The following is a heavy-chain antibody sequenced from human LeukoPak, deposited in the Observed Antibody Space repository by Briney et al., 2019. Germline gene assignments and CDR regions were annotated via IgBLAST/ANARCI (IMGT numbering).Heavy chain of an antibody. Sequence: GGSLRLSSAASGFTFSDYYMSWIRQTPGKGLEWVSYIYNSASNTYYADSVKGRFTISRDNAKNVLYLQMNNLRVEDTAVYYCARGHYGLDVWGQGTTVTVSS. CDR3: ARGHYGLDV. V-gene: IGHV3-11*01. J-gene: IGHJ6*02. CDR2: IYNSASNT. CDR1: GFTFSDYY.